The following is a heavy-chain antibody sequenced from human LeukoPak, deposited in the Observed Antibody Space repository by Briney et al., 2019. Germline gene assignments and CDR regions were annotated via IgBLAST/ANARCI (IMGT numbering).Heavy chain of an antibody. D-gene: IGHD3-10*01. CDR1: RVSITSYY. J-gene: IGHJ5*02. CDR2: IYYIVST. CDR3: AREAVTMVRGVADLLYNWFDP. Sequence: APESLSLSSAVSRVSITSYYWTWIRPPPGKGLEWSGYIYYIVSTYYNPSLKSRVTISVETSKNQFSRKLSSVTAADTAVYYCAREAVTMVRGVADLLYNWFDPWGQGTLVTVSS. V-gene: IGHV4-59*12.